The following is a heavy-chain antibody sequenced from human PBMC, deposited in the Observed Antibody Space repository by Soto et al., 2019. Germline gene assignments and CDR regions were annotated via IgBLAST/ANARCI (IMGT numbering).Heavy chain of an antibody. V-gene: IGHV3-23*01. Sequence: PGGSLRLSCAASGFTFSSYAMSWVRQAPGKGLEWVSAISGSGGSTYYADSVKGRFTIPRDNSKNTLYLQMNSLRAEDTAVYYCAKGPGYSYGGWFDPWGQGTLATVSS. CDR1: GFTFSSYA. CDR3: AKGPGYSYGGWFDP. D-gene: IGHD5-18*01. CDR2: ISGSGGST. J-gene: IGHJ5*02.